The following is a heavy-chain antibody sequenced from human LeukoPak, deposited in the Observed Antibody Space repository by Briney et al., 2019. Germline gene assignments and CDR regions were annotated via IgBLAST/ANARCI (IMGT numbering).Heavy chain of an antibody. CDR2: VSSSGTYI. D-gene: IGHD4-17*01. J-gene: IGHJ4*02. V-gene: IGHV3-21*01. CDR1: GFTFSSYA. CDR3: ARDRYPYGDYAGDLDY. Sequence: GGSLRLSCAASGFTFSSYAMNWVRQAPGKGLEWVSSVSSSGTYIYYADSMKGRFTISRDNAKNSLYLQMNSLRAEDTAVYYCARDRYPYGDYAGDLDYWGQGTLVTVSS.